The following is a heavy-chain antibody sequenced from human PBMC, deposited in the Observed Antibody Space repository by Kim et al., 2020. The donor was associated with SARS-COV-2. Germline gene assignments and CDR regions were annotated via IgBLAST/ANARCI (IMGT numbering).Heavy chain of an antibody. Sequence: GGSLRLSCAASGFTFSSYAMSWVRQAPGKGLEWVSAISGSGGSTYYADSVKGRFTISRDNSKNTLYLQMNSLRAEDTAVYYCAKSLRVRGVYYYYYGMDVWGQGTTVTVSS. CDR1: GFTFSSYA. CDR3: AKSLRVRGVYYYYYGMDV. D-gene: IGHD3-10*01. CDR2: ISGSGGST. V-gene: IGHV3-23*01. J-gene: IGHJ6*02.